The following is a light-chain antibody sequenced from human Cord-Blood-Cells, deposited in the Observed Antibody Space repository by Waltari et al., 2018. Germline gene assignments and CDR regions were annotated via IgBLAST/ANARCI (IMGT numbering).Light chain of an antibody. J-gene: IGLJ2*01. CDR2: GKN. Sequence: SSALTQVPAVSVALGQTVRITCLGASLSSASASWYQQKPGQAPVLVIYGKNNRPSGIPDLFSGSSSGNTASLTITGAQAEDEADYYCNSRDSSGNLFGGGTKLTVL. V-gene: IGLV3-19*01. CDR3: NSRDSSGNL. CDR1: SLSSAS.